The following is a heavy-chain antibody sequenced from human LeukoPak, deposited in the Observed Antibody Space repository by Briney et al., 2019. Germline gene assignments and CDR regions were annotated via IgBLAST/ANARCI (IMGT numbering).Heavy chain of an antibody. CDR3: ARGSTYYYDSSGYYRDY. Sequence: ASVKVSCKASGYTFTGYYMHWVRQAPGHGLEWMGRSNPNSGVTNYAQKLQGRVTMTRDTPTSAAYMELSRLRSDDTAVYDCARGSTYYYDSSGYYRDYWGQGTLVTVSS. V-gene: IGHV1-2*06. J-gene: IGHJ4*02. CDR2: SNPNSGVT. D-gene: IGHD3-22*01. CDR1: GYTFTGYY.